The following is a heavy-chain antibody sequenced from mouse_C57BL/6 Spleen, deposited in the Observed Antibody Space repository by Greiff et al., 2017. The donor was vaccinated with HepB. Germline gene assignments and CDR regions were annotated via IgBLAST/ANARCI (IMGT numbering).Heavy chain of an antibody. CDR1: GFTFSNYW. CDR2: IRLKSDNYAT. CDR3: TEAEGLRRGY. V-gene: IGHV6-3*01. D-gene: IGHD2-2*01. J-gene: IGHJ2*01. Sequence: EVKVEESGGGLVQPGGSMKLSCVASGFTFSNYWMNWVRQSPEKGLEWVAQIRLKSDNYATHYAESVKGRFTISRDDSKSSVYLQMNNLRAEDTGIYYCTEAEGLRRGYWGQGTTLTVSS.